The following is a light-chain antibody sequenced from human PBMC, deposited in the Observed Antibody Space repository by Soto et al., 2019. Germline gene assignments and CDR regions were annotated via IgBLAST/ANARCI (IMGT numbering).Light chain of an antibody. J-gene: IGKJ4*01. V-gene: IGKV3-20*01. CDR1: QTVSSS. Sequence: ETLMTQSPATLSVSPGARATLYCRASQTVSSSLAWYQQKPGQAPRLLIYGASSRATGIPDRFSGSGSGTDFTLTISRLEPEDFAVYYCQQYGSSPALTFGGGTKVDIK. CDR3: QQYGSSPALT. CDR2: GAS.